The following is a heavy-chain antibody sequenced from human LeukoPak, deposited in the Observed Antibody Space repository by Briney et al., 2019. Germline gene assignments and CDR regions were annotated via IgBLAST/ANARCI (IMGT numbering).Heavy chain of an antibody. CDR2: IDHTGSI. D-gene: IGHD3-10*01. Sequence: SETLSLTRAVNAGSFTGYYWSWIRQPPGKGLEWIGEIDHTGSISYNPSLRSRVTISVDTFKNQFSLKLRSVTAADRAIYYCARGGYGPGSHYRYWGQGTLVTVSS. CDR3: ARGGYGPGSHYRY. J-gene: IGHJ4*02. CDR1: AGSFTGYY. V-gene: IGHV4-34*01.